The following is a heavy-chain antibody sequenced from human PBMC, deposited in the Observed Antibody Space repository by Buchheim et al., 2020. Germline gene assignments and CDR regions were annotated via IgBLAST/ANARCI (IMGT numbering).Heavy chain of an antibody. J-gene: IGHJ4*02. Sequence: QVQLVQSGAEVKKPGASVKVSCKASGYTFTSYYMHWVRQAPGQGLEWMGIINPSGGSTSYAQKFQGRVTMTRDTSTSTVYMELSSLRSEDTAVYYCARDATLENVDTAMVIGEPLYYFDYWGQGTL. CDR3: ARDATLENVDTAMVIGEPLYYFDY. CDR2: INPSGGST. CDR1: GYTFTSYY. D-gene: IGHD5-18*01. V-gene: IGHV1-46*01.